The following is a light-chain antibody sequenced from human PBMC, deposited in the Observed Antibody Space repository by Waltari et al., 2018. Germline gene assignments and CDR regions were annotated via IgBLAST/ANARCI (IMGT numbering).Light chain of an antibody. CDR2: EVS. CDR3: SSYAGSNNLV. V-gene: IGLV2-8*01. J-gene: IGLJ2*01. Sequence: QSALTQPPSASGSPGQSVTISCTGTSSDVAGYNYVSWYQQHPGKAPKVIIFEVSKRASGGPDRFTGSKSGNTASLTVSGLQAEDEADYYCSSYAGSNNLVFGGGTKLTVL. CDR1: SSDVAGYNY.